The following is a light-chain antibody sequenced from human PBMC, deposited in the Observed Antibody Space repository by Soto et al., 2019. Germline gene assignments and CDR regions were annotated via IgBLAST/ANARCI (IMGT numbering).Light chain of an antibody. CDR2: KND. V-gene: IGLV1-47*01. J-gene: IGLJ3*02. CDR1: SSNIGRNY. CDR3: ATWDASLSGWV. Sequence: QAVVSQPPSESGTPGQRVTISCSGSSSNIGRNYVYWYQQFPGTAPKLLTFKNDQRPSGVPDRFSGSKSGTSASLAISGLRSEDEADYYCATWDASLSGWVFGGGTKLTVL.